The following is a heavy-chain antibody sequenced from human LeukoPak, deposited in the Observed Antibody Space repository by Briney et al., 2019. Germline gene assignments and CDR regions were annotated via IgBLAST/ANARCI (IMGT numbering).Heavy chain of an antibody. CDR3: ARTPLEINGGSYPNWFDP. J-gene: IGHJ5*02. Sequence: TGGSLRLSCAASGFTFSSYWMHWVRQAPGKGLVWVSRINSDGSSTSYADSVKGRFTISRDNAKNTLYLQMNSLRAEDTAVYYCARTPLEINGGSYPNWFDPWGQGTLVTVSS. D-gene: IGHD1-26*01. V-gene: IGHV3-74*01. CDR1: GFTFSSYW. CDR2: INSDGSST.